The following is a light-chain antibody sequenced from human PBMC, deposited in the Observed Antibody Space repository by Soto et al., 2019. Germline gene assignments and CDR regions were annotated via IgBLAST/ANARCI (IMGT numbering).Light chain of an antibody. V-gene: IGKV1-39*01. J-gene: IGKJ4*01. CDR3: QQTYRTPLT. Sequence: DIQMPPFPLSLSASVGDRVTIACRASQTIRSHLNWYQQKPGEAPKIVIYATSTLQSGVPSRFNGSVSGTDFTLTISSLQPEDFATYYCQQTYRTPLTFGGGTKVDIK. CDR1: QTIRSH. CDR2: ATS.